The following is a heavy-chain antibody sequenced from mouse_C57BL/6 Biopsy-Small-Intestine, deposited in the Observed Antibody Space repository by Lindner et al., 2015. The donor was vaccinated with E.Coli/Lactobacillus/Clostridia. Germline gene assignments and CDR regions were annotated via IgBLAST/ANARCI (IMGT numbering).Heavy chain of an antibody. V-gene: IGHV3-3*01. D-gene: IGHD1-1*01. CDR1: GFSINSDCY. Sequence: EVQLQESGPSLVRPSQTLSLTCTVTGFSINSDCYWIWIRQFPGNKLEYIGYTFYSGITYYNPSLESRTYITRDTSKNQFSLKLCSVTTEDTATYYCARYYYSGSYWYFDVWGTGTTVTVSS. CDR3: ARYYYSGSYWYFDV. J-gene: IGHJ1*03. CDR2: TFYSGIT.